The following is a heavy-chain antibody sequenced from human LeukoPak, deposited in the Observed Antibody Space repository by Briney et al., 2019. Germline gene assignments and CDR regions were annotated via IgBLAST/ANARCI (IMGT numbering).Heavy chain of an antibody. CDR2: IYDSGST. D-gene: IGHD3-22*01. J-gene: IGHJ4*02. Sequence: SETLSLTCTVSGGSISNYYWSWIRQPPGKGLEWIGYIYDSGSTNYNPSLRSRVSISVDTSKNQFSLKLSSVTAADTAVYYCAGTYYYDSSGYDIDYWGQGTLVTVSS. CDR3: AGTYYYDSSGYDIDY. V-gene: IGHV4-59*01. CDR1: GGSISNYY.